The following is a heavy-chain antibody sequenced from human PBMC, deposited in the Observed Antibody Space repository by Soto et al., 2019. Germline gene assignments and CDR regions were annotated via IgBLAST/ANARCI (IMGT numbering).Heavy chain of an antibody. V-gene: IGHV3-23*01. CDR2: VSIGGST. CDR1: GFTFSSYA. Sequence: DVQLLESGGGLVQPEGSLRLSCAASGFTFSSYAMGWVRQGPGKGLEWVAVVSIGGSTHYADSVRGRFTISRDNSKNTLSLPLNRLTAEDTVVYFCAKRRGAGGHLAYWGPGALVTVSS. J-gene: IGHJ4*02. D-gene: IGHD2-15*01. CDR3: AKRRGAGGHLAY.